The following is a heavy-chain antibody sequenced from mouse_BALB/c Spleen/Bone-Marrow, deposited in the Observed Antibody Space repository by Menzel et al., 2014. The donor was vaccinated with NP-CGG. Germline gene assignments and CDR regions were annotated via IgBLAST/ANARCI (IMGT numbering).Heavy chain of an antibody. J-gene: IGHJ3*01. CDR3: ARSPYYGNFAY. CDR2: INTNGGST. CDR1: GFTFSSYY. Sequence: DVKLVESGGGSVNLGGSLKLSCAASGFTFSSYYMSWVRQTPDRRLELVAAINTNGGSTYYPDTVKSRFTISRDNANNTLYLQMSSLKSDDTALFYCARSPYYGNFAYWGQGTLVTVSA. V-gene: IGHV5-6-2*01. D-gene: IGHD2-10*01.